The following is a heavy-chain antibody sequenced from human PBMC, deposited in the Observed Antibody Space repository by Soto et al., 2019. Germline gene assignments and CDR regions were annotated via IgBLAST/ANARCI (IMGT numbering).Heavy chain of an antibody. CDR3: ARDPGISSGWYYFDY. Sequence: EVHLVESGGGLVQSGGSLRLSCAASGFTFSNHWMTWVRQAPGKGLEWVASVKQDGSEIYYGDSVKGRFTISRDNAKNSLLLQLNSLRAEDTAMYCCARDPGISSGWYYFDYWGQGTLVTVSS. D-gene: IGHD6-19*01. CDR1: GFTFSNHW. CDR2: VKQDGSEI. J-gene: IGHJ4*02. V-gene: IGHV3-7*05.